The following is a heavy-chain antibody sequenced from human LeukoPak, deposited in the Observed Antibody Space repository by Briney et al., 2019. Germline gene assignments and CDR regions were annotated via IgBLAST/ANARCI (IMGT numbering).Heavy chain of an antibody. J-gene: IGHJ3*02. D-gene: IGHD3-3*01. V-gene: IGHV4-30-4*01. CDR2: IYYSGST. Sequence: KPSEALSLTCTVSGGSISSGDYYWSWIRQPPGKGLEWIGYIYYSGSTYYNPSLKSRVTISVDTSKNQFSLKLSSVTAADTAVYYCARDEIRDFGAFDIWGQGTMVTVSS. CDR3: ARDEIRDFGAFDI. CDR1: GGSISSGDYY.